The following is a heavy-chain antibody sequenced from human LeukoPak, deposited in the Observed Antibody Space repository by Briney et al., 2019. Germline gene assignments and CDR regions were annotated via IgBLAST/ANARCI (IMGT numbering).Heavy chain of an antibody. CDR2: INPNSGGT. V-gene: IGHV1-2*02. D-gene: IGHD3-22*01. CDR3: ARENYYDSSGYYPLDA. J-gene: IGHJ6*04. CDR1: GYTFTGYY. Sequence: ASVKVSCKASGYTFTGYYMHWVRQAPGQGLEWMGWINPNSGGTNYAQKFQGRVTMTRDTSISTAYMELSRLRSDDTAVYYCARENYYDSSGYYPLDAWGKGTTVTISS.